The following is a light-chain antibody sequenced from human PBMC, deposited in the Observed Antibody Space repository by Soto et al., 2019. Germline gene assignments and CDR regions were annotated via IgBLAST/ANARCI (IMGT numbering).Light chain of an antibody. V-gene: IGKV3-11*01. CDR2: DAS. J-gene: IGKJ3*01. CDR3: QQRADSPSWPFT. Sequence: EVVLTQSPATLSLSPGERATLSCRASQSLSSYLDWYQQRPGQAPRLLIYDASNRATGIPARFSGSGSGTDFTLTISSLEPGDFAVYYCQQRADSPSWPFTFGPGTKVDIK. CDR1: QSLSSY.